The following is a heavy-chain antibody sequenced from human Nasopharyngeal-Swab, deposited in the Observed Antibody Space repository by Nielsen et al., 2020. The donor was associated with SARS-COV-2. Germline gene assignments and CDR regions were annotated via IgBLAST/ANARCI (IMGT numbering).Heavy chain of an antibody. Sequence: VREMPGTGLEWVSVIYSGGSTYYADSVKGRFTISRDNSKNTLYLQMNSLRAEDTAVYYCARSRGRDGYNYAFDIWGQGTVVTVSS. CDR2: IYSGGST. CDR3: ARSRGRDGYNYAFDI. J-gene: IGHJ3*02. D-gene: IGHD5-24*01. V-gene: IGHV3-53*01.